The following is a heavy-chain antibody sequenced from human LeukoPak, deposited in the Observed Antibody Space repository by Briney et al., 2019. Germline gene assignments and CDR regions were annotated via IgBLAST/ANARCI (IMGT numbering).Heavy chain of an antibody. D-gene: IGHD3-10*01. CDR3: ASPAPKYYYGSGVGDAFDI. CDR1: GYSFTSYW. J-gene: IGHJ3*02. V-gene: IGHV5-51*01. Sequence: GGSLRLSCKGSGYSFTSYWIGWVRQMPGKGLEWMGIIYPGDSDTRYSPSFQGQVTISADKSISTAYLQWSSLKASDTAMYYCASPAPKYYYGSGVGDAFDIWGQGTMVTVSS. CDR2: IYPGDSDT.